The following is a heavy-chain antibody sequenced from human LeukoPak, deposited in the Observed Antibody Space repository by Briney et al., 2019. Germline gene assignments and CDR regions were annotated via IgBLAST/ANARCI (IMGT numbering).Heavy chain of an antibody. Sequence: SQTLSLTCAISGDSVSSKSVAWNWIRQSPSRGLEWLGRTYYRSKWYNEYAVSVESRITINPDTSKNQFSLQLNSVTAADTAVYYCASYCGGDCYSGFGYWGQGTLVTVSS. CDR1: GDSVSSKSVA. D-gene: IGHD2-21*02. J-gene: IGHJ4*02. CDR2: TYYRSKWYN. V-gene: IGHV6-1*01. CDR3: ASYCGGDCYSGFGY.